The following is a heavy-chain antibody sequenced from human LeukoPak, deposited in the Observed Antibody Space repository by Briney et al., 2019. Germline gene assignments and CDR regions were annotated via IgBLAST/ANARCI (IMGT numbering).Heavy chain of an antibody. CDR2: TYYRSKWYN. CDR3: ARDSPITIFGVVIGVRFDP. J-gene: IGHJ5*02. V-gene: IGHV6-1*01. CDR1: GDSVSSNSAA. Sequence: SQTLSLTCAISGDSVSSNSAAWNRIRQSPSRGLEWLGRTYYRSKWYNDYAIAVKSRTPITPDTSTTPFYLKLNSVTPEDTAVYYCARDSPITIFGVVIGVRFDPWGQGTLVTVSS. D-gene: IGHD3-3*01.